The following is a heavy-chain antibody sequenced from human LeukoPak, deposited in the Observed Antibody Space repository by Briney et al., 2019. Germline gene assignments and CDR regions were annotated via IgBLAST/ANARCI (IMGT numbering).Heavy chain of an antibody. J-gene: IGHJ5*02. CDR2: IYYSGST. CDR1: GGSISSYY. V-gene: IGHV4-59*01. Sequence: KPSETLSLTCTVSGGSISSYYWSWIRQPPGKGLEWIGYIYYSGSTNYNPSLKSRVTISVDTSKNQFSLKLSSVTAADTAVYYCARDGGSRGYSSSWYNWFDPWGQGTLVTVSS. D-gene: IGHD6-13*01. CDR3: ARDGGSRGYSSSWYNWFDP.